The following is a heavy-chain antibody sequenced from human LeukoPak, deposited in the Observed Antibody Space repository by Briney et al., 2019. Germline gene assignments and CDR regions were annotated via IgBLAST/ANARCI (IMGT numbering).Heavy chain of an antibody. CDR1: GFTFDDYA. CDR2: ISWDGDST. CDR3: AKDMIYRDAGSYLGGLIDY. D-gene: IGHD3-10*01. V-gene: IGHV3-43D*03. Sequence: GGSLRLSCAASGFTFDDYAMHWVRQTPGKGLEWVSLISWDGDSTSYADSVKGRFSISRDNSKSSLYLQMNSLRPEDTALYYCAKDMIYRDAGSYLGGLIDYWGQGPLVPVSS. J-gene: IGHJ4*02.